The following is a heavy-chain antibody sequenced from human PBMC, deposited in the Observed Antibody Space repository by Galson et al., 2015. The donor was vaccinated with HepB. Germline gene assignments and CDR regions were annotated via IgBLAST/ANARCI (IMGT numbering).Heavy chain of an antibody. CDR2: IDPNTGDP. J-gene: IGHJ4*02. V-gene: IGHV7-4-1*02. CDR3: VRDNYFEGATTFDL. CDR1: GYTFTKHA. D-gene: IGHD3-9*01. Sequence: SVKVSCKASGYTFTKHAINWLRQAPGQGLEWMGWIDPNTGDPTYAQGFTGRFVLSLDTSVSTAYLQINSLEAEDTAVYYCVRDNYFEGATTFDLWGQRTLVTVSS.